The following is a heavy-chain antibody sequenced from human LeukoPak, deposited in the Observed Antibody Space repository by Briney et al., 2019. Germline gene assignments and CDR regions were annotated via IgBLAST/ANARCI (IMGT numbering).Heavy chain of an antibody. V-gene: IGHV1-69*06. CDR1: GGTSSSYA. CDR2: IIPIFGTA. CDR3: ASQRWLSVYNWFDP. D-gene: IGHD4-17*01. Sequence: SVKVSCKASGGTSSSYAISWVRQAPGQGLEWMGGIIPIFGTANYAQKFQGRVTITADKSTSTAYMELSSLRSEDTAVYYCASQRWLSVYNWFDPWGQGTLVTVSS. J-gene: IGHJ5*02.